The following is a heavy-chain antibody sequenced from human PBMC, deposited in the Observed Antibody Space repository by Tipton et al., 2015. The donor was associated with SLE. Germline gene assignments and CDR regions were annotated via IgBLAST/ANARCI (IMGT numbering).Heavy chain of an antibody. J-gene: IGHJ4*02. CDR1: GGSFSAYY. V-gene: IGHV4-34*01. CDR2: INHSGST. CDR3: ASLGGFDS. Sequence: TLSLTCAVYGGSFSAYYWSWIRQAPGKGLEWIGEINHSGSTNYSPSLRSRVTMSVDTSKDQFSLKLSSVTAADTAVYYCASLGGFDSWGQGTLVTVSS. D-gene: IGHD3-16*01.